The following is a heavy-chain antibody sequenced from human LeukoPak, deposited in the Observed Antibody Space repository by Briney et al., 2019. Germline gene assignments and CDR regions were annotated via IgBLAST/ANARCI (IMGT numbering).Heavy chain of an antibody. CDR1: GFTFSSYW. D-gene: IGHD3-10*01. CDR2: IKQDGSEK. J-gene: IGHJ4*02. CDR3: AKETHPMVRGSDY. V-gene: IGHV3-7*01. Sequence: GGSLRLSCAASGFTFSSYWMSWVRQAPGKGLEWVANIKQDGSEKYYVDSVKGRFTISRDNAKNSLYLQMNSLRAEDTAVYYCAKETHPMVRGSDYWGQGTLVTVSS.